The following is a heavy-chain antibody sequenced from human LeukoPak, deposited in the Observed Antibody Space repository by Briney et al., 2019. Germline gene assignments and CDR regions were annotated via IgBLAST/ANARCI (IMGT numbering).Heavy chain of an antibody. Sequence: SETLSLTCTVSGGSISSGDYYWSWIRQPPGKGLEWIGYIYYSGSTYYNPSLKSRVTISVDTSKNQFSLKLSSVTAADTAVYYCARERRYDFWSGHNFDYWGQGTLVTVSS. CDR3: ARERRYDFWSGHNFDY. J-gene: IGHJ4*02. CDR1: GGSISSGDYY. D-gene: IGHD3-3*01. CDR2: IYYSGST. V-gene: IGHV4-30-4*08.